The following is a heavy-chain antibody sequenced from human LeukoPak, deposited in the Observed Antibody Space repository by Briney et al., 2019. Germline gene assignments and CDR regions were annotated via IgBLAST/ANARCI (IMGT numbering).Heavy chain of an antibody. CDR2: IYYSGST. CDR1: GGSISSSSYY. CDR3: ARLPCSGWFHPGG. D-gene: IGHD6-19*01. V-gene: IGHV4-39*01. Sequence: SETLSLTHTVSGGSISSSSYYWGWVRQPRGKGLEWIVSIYYSGSTYYNPSLKSRVTISVDTSKNQFSLKLSSVTAADTAVYYCARLPCSGWFHPGGWGKGTLVTVAS. J-gene: IGHJ4*02.